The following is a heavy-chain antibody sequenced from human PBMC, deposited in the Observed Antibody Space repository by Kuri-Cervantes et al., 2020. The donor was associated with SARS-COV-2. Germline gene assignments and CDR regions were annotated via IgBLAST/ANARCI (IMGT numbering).Heavy chain of an antibody. CDR1: GFNFSRTD. V-gene: IGHV3-30*18. CDR2: ISYDGSNK. CDR3: AKDQGGPVGATPDY. Sequence: GESLKISCAASGFNFSRTDMHWVRQAPGKGLEWVAVISYDGSNKYYADSVKGRFTISRDNSKNTLYLQMNSLRAEDTAVYYCAKDQGGPVGATPDYWGQGTLVTVSS. J-gene: IGHJ4*02. D-gene: IGHD1-26*01.